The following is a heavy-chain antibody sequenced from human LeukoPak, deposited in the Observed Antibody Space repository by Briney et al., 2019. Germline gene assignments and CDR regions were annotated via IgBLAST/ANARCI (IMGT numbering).Heavy chain of an antibody. CDR3: ARDREWFTAYFDY. CDR2: ISAYNGNT. CDR1: GYTFTSYG. J-gene: IGHJ4*02. Sequence: ASVKVSCKASGYTFTSYGISWVRQAPGQGLEWMGWISAYNGNTNYAQKLQGRVTMTTDTSTSTVYMELRSLRSDDTAVYYCARDREWFTAYFDYWGQGTLVTVSS. D-gene: IGHD3-3*01. V-gene: IGHV1-18*01.